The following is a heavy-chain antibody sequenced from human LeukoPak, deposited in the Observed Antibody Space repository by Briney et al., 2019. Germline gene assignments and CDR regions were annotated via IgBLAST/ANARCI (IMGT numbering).Heavy chain of an antibody. CDR2: FLSDGRI. V-gene: IGHV3-23*01. D-gene: IGHD1-26*01. CDR3: ASYRRAYDI. CDR1: GFIFGDYA. J-gene: IGHJ3*02. Sequence: GGSLRLSCAGSGFIFGDYAMSWFRQAPGKGLEWVSDFLSDGRIYYADSVKGRFTISKDNSQNTVNLQMDNLRAEDAAIYYCASYRRAYDIWGQGTVVTVAS.